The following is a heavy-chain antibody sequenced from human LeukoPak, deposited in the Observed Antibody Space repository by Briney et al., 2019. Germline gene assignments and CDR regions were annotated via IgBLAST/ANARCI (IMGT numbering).Heavy chain of an antibody. CDR3: ARSYYGSGSYSEFDY. CDR1: GYTFTSYY. Sequence: ASVKVSCKASGYTFTSYYMHWVRQAPGQGLEWMGIINPSGGSTSYAQKFQGRVTMTRDTSTGTVYMELSSLRSEDTAVYYCARSYYGSGSYSEFDYWGQGTLVTVSS. D-gene: IGHD3-10*01. J-gene: IGHJ4*02. CDR2: INPSGGST. V-gene: IGHV1-46*01.